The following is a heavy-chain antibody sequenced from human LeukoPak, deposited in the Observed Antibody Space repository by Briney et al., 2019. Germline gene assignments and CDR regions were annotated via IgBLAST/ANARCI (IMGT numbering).Heavy chain of an antibody. J-gene: IGHJ4*02. CDR2: ISANSGKT. CDR3: ARDKNYRFDY. D-gene: IGHD3-16*02. Sequence: GASVKVSCKASGYTFTDNGISWVRQAPGEGLEWMGWISANSGKTNYAQRFQGRVTMTRETSSSTVYMELRSLRSDDTAVYFCARDKNYRFDYWGQGTLVRVTS. V-gene: IGHV1-18*01. CDR1: GYTFTDNG.